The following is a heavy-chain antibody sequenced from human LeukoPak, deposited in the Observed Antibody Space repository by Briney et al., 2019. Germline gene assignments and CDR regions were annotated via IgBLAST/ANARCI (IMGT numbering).Heavy chain of an antibody. CDR3: ARYCSSTSCYRDAFDI. CDR2: MNPNSGNT. D-gene: IGHD2-2*01. Sequence: ASVKVSCKASGGTFSSYAINWVRQATGQGLEWMGWMNPNSGNTGYAQKFQGRVTITRNTSISTAYMELSSLRSEDTAVYYCARYCSSTSCYRDAFDIWGQGTMVTVSS. V-gene: IGHV1-8*03. J-gene: IGHJ3*02. CDR1: GGTFSSYA.